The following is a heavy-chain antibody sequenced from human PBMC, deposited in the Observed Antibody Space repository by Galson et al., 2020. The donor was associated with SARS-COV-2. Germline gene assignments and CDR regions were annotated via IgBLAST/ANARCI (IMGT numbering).Heavy chain of an antibody. CDR3: AKDIRGYSSLLYGMDV. V-gene: IGHV3-43*01. D-gene: IGHD6-13*01. J-gene: IGHJ6*02. CDR2: ISWDGGST. Sequence: GGSLRLSCAASGFTFDDYTMHWVRQAPGKGLEWVSLISWDGGSTYYADSVKGRFTISRDNSKNSLYLQMNSLRTEDTALYYCAKDIRGYSSLLYGMDVWGQGTTVTVSS. CDR1: GFTFDDYT.